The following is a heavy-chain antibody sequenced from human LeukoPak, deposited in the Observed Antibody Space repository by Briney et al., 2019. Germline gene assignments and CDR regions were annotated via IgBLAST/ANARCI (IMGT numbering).Heavy chain of an antibody. CDR2: IYYSGST. Sequence: SETLSLTCTVSGGSISSYYWSWIRQPPGKGLEWIGYIYYSGSTNYNPSLKSRATISVDTSKNQFSLKLSSVTAADTAVYYCASQTELRNAFDIWGQGTMVTVSS. V-gene: IGHV4-59*01. CDR3: ASQTELRNAFDI. J-gene: IGHJ3*02. D-gene: IGHD1-26*01. CDR1: GGSISSYY.